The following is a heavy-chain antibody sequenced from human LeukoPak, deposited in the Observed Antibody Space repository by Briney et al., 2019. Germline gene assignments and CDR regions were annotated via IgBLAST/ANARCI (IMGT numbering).Heavy chain of an antibody. J-gene: IGHJ5*02. V-gene: IGHV1-69*13. CDR1: GYTFTGYY. CDR2: IIPIFGTA. CDR3: ARGATIFRNWFDP. Sequence: SVRVSCKASGYTFTGYYMHWVRQAPGQGLEWMGGIIPIFGTANYAQKFQGRVTITADESTSTAYMELSSLRSEDTAVYYCARGATIFRNWFDPWGQGTLVTVSS. D-gene: IGHD3-9*01.